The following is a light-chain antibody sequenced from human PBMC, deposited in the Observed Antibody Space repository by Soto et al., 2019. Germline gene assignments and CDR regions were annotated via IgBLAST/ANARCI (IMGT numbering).Light chain of an antibody. Sequence: DIQMTQSPSTLPASVGDRVTIPCRASKSISNWLAWYQQKPGTAPKLLIYKASTLKSGVPSRFSGSGSGTEFTLTISSLQPEDFATYSCQQLSGYPWTFGQGTKVDI. J-gene: IGKJ1*01. CDR1: KSISNW. V-gene: IGKV1-5*03. CDR3: QQLSGYPWT. CDR2: KAS.